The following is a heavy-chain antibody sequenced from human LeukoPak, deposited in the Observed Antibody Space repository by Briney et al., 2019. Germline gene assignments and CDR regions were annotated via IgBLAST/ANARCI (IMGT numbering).Heavy chain of an antibody. CDR2: ISSSVTYT. CDR3: ARISPPSGLDPGFDY. CDR1: GFTFSDYY. Sequence: PGGSLRLSCAASGFTFSDYYMSWIRQAPGKGLEWVSYISSSVTYTNYADSLKGRFTISRDNAKNSLYLQIHSLRAEDTAVYYCARISPPSGLDPGFDYWGQGTLVTVSS. V-gene: IGHV3-11*06. J-gene: IGHJ4*02. D-gene: IGHD2-15*01.